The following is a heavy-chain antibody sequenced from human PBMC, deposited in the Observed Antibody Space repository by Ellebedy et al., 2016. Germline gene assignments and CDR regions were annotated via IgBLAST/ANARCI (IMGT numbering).Heavy chain of an antibody. CDR2: IYYSGST. CDR3: ARASSSSHYYMDV. V-gene: IGHV4-59*01. CDR1: GGSISRYY. Sequence: SETLSLTXTVSGGSISRYYWSWIRQPPGKGLEWIGYIYYSGSTDYNTSLKSRVTISVDTSKNQFSLKLSSVTAADTAVYYCARASSSSHYYMDVWGKGTTVTVSS. J-gene: IGHJ6*03. D-gene: IGHD6-6*01.